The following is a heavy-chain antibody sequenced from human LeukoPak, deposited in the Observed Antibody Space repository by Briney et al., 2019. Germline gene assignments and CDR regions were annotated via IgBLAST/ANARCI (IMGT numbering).Heavy chain of an antibody. J-gene: IGHJ4*02. D-gene: IGHD6-6*01. Sequence: AASVKVSCKASGYTFTGYCIHWVRQAPGQGLEWMGRINPNSGGTNYAQKFQGSVTMTGDTSITTAYMELSTLRSDDTAVYYCARVGSTSWIDYWGQGTLVTVSS. V-gene: IGHV1-2*06. CDR3: ARVGSTSWIDY. CDR1: GYTFTGYC. CDR2: INPNSGGT.